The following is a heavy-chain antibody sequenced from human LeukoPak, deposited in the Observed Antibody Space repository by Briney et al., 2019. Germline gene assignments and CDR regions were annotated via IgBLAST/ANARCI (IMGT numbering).Heavy chain of an antibody. D-gene: IGHD3-22*01. Sequence: GGSLRLSCAASGFTFSSYAMSWVRQAPGKGLEWVSAISGSGGSTYYADSVKGRFTISRDNAKNSLYLQMNSLRAEDTAVYYCAILRGYYYDSSGYYRHDAFDIWGQGTMVTVSS. CDR1: GFTFSSYA. V-gene: IGHV3-23*01. CDR2: ISGSGGST. CDR3: AILRGYYYDSSGYYRHDAFDI. J-gene: IGHJ3*02.